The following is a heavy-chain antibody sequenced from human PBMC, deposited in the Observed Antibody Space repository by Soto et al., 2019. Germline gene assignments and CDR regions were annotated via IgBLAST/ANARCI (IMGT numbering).Heavy chain of an antibody. Sequence: QVQLVESGGGVVQPGRSLRLSCAASGFTFSSYAMHWVRQAPGKGLEWVAVISYDGSNKYYADSVKGRFTISRDNSKNTLSLQMNSLRAEDTAVYYCARVWEYYFDYWGQGTLVTVSS. CDR3: ARVWEYYFDY. V-gene: IGHV3-30-3*01. J-gene: IGHJ4*02. D-gene: IGHD1-26*01. CDR2: ISYDGSNK. CDR1: GFTFSSYA.